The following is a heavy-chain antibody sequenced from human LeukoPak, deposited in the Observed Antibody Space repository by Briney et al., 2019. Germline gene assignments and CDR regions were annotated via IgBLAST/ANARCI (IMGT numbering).Heavy chain of an antibody. J-gene: IGHJ3*02. CDR3: ARDTLLDAFDI. V-gene: IGHV4-59*01. CDR2: IYYSGST. CDR1: GGSISSYY. Sequence: SETLSLTCTVSGGSISSYYWSWIRQPPGKGLEWIGYIYYSGSTNYNPSLKSRVTISVDTSKNQFSLKLSSVTAADTAVYYCARDTLLDAFDIWGQGIMVTVSS.